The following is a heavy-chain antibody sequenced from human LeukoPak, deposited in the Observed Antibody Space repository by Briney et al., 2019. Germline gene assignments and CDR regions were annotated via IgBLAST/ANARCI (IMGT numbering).Heavy chain of an antibody. J-gene: IGHJ3*02. CDR2: IYPGDSDT. Sequence: GESLKISCKGSGYSFTSYWIGWVRQMPGKGLEWMGIIYPGDSDTRYSPSFQGQVTISADKSISTAYLQWSSLKASDTAMYYCARARGSYDYDILTGYYGLDAFDIWGQGTMVTVSS. V-gene: IGHV5-51*01. CDR3: ARARGSYDYDILTGYYGLDAFDI. CDR1: GYSFTSYW. D-gene: IGHD3-9*01.